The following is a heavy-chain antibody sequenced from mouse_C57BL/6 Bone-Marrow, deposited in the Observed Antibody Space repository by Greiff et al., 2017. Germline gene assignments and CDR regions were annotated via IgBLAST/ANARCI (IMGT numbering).Heavy chain of an antibody. CDR2: IDPSDSYT. J-gene: IGHJ3*01. D-gene: IGHD2-3*01. Sequence: QVQLKQPGAELVKPGASVKLSCKASGYTFTSYWMQWVKQRPGQGLEWIGEIDPSDSYTNYNQKFKGKATLTVDTSSSTAYMQLSSLTSEDSAVYYCARTGDGYPFAYWGQGTLVTVSA. V-gene: IGHV1-50*01. CDR3: ARTGDGYPFAY. CDR1: GYTFTSYW.